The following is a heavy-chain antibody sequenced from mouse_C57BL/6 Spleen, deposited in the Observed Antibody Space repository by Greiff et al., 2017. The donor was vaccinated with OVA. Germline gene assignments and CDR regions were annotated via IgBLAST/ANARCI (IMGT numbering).Heavy chain of an antibody. V-gene: IGHV10-1*01. CDR1: GFSFNTYA. CDR2: IRSKSNNYAT. CDR3: VRPFYDDYDEAAWFAY. Sequence: EVKLVESGGGLVQPKGSLKLSCAASGFSFNTYAMNWVRQAPGKGLEWVARIRSKSNNYATYYADSVKDRFTISRDDSESMLYLQMNNLKTEDTAMYYCVRPFYDDYDEAAWFAYWGQGTLVTVSP. J-gene: IGHJ3*01. D-gene: IGHD2-4*01.